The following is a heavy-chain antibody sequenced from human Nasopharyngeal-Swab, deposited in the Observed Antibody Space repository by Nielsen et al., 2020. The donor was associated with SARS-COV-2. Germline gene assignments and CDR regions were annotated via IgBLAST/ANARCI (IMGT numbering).Heavy chain of an antibody. CDR3: ARVYYGSVSS. V-gene: IGHV3-66*01. CDR2: IYSGGST. Sequence: GSLKISSAASGFTVSSNYMSWVRQAPGKGLEWVSVIYSGGSTYYADSVKGRFTISRDNSKNTLYLQMNSLRDEDTAVYYCARVYYGSVSSWGKGTLVTVSS. D-gene: IGHD3-10*01. J-gene: IGHJ4*02. CDR1: GFTVSSNY.